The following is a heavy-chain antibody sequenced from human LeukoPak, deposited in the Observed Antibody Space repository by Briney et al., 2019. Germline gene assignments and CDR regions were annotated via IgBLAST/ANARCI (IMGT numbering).Heavy chain of an antibody. D-gene: IGHD2-2*01. V-gene: IGHV4-34*01. J-gene: IGHJ4*02. CDR2: INHSGST. CDR3: ARTVVPAAPDYY. CDR1: GGSFSGYY. Sequence: SETLSLTCAVYGGSFSGYYWSWIRQPPGKGLEWIGEINHSGSTNYNPSLKSRVTISLDTSKNQFSLKLSSVTAADTAVYYCARTVVPAAPDYYWGQGTLVTVSS.